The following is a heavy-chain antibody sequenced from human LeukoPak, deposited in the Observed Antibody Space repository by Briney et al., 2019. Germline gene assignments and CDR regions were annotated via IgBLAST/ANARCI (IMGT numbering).Heavy chain of an antibody. CDR3: AITDDYGDPVAFDI. D-gene: IGHD4-17*01. Sequence: PGGSLRLSCAASGFTFDDYAMHWVRQAPGKGLEWVSGISWNSGSIGYADSVKGRFTISRDNAKNSLYLQMNSLRAEDTALYYCAITDDYGDPVAFDIWGQGTMVTVSS. V-gene: IGHV3-9*01. J-gene: IGHJ3*02. CDR2: ISWNSGSI. CDR1: GFTFDDYA.